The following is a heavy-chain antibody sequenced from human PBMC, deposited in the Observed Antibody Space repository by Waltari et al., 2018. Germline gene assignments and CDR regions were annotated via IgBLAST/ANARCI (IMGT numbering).Heavy chain of an antibody. CDR1: GDSISDGRYY. V-gene: IGHV4-39*07. CDR2: IYSNGNT. Sequence: QLQLLESDPGLVKSSETLSLTCNVFGDSISDGRYYWGWIRQPPGTGLEWIGSIYSNGNTIYSPSLKGGVTTSIDASENQFSLKVTSLTAADTALYFCAGHVLRHFPRASGPFDDWGQGALVTVSS. CDR3: AGHVLRHFPRASGPFDD. J-gene: IGHJ4*02. D-gene: IGHD3-9*01.